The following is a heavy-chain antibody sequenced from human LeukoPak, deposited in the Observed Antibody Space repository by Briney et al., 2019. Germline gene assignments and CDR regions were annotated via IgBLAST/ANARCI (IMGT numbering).Heavy chain of an antibody. CDR3: ARFTMVRGELDAFDI. V-gene: IGHV3-30*04. D-gene: IGHD3-10*01. Sequence: GRSLRLSCAASGFTFSSYAMPWVRQAPGKGLDWVAVISYDGSNKYYADSVKGRFTIPRDNSKNTLYLQMNSLRAEDTAVDYCARFTMVRGELDAFDIWGQGTMVTVSS. J-gene: IGHJ3*02. CDR2: ISYDGSNK. CDR1: GFTFSSYA.